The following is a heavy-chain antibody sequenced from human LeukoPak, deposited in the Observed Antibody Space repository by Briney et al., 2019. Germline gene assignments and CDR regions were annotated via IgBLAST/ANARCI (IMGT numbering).Heavy chain of an antibody. D-gene: IGHD3-10*01. J-gene: IGHJ4*02. CDR2: TNRKADGGTI. CDR3: ATGGHYYGS. Sequence: PGGSLRLSCAASGVTFSDVWMSWVRQAPGKGREWVGRTNRKADGGTIDYAAPVKGRFIISRDDSKSILDLQMSSLKTDDTAVYYCATGGHYYGSWGQGTLVTVSP. V-gene: IGHV3-15*01. CDR1: GVTFSDVW.